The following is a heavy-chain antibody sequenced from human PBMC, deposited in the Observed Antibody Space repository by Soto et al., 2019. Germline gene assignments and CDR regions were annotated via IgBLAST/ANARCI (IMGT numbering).Heavy chain of an antibody. CDR3: AREGKDYVSAPGWFDP. CDR1: GGTFSSYT. D-gene: IGHD3-10*01. V-gene: IGHV1-69*08. Sequence: QVQLVQSGAEVKKPGSSVKVSCKASGGTFSSYTISWVRQAPGQGLEWMGRIIPILGIANYAQKSQGRVTITPANSTSTAYMDLSTLRSEDTAVYYCAREGKDYVSAPGWFDPWGQGTLVTFSS. CDR2: IIPILGIA. J-gene: IGHJ5*02.